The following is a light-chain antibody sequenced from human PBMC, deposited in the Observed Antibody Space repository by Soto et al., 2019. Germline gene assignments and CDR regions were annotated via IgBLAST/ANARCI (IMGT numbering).Light chain of an antibody. CDR2: DAS. Sequence: VLTQSPATLSWSPGGSAALSCRASQSVSSHFAWYQQKSGQAPRLLIYDASKRATGIPARFSGSGSGTDFTITISRLEPEDFAVSYCQQRSNWPTFGQGTRLEIK. J-gene: IGKJ5*01. CDR3: QQRSNWPT. V-gene: IGKV3-11*01. CDR1: QSVSSH.